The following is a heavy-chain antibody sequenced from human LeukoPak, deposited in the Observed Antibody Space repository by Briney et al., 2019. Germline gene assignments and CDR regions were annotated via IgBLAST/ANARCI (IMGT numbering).Heavy chain of an antibody. J-gene: IGHJ6*03. CDR2: INPNSGGT. CDR1: GYTFTGYY. CDR3: AREDIVVVPAAIKDNYYYYYYYMDV. V-gene: IGHV1-2*02. D-gene: IGHD2-2*01. Sequence: ASVKVSCKASGYTFTGYYMHWVRQAPGQGLEWMGWINPNSGGTNYAQKFQGRVTMTRDTSISTAYMELSRLRSDDTAVYYCAREDIVVVPAAIKDNYYYYYYYMDVWGKGTTVTVSS.